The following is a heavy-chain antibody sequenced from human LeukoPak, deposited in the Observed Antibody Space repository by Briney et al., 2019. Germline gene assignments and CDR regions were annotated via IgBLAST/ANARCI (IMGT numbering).Heavy chain of an antibody. CDR2: IYYSGST. V-gene: IGHV4-59*12. CDR3: ARGSHDSYSSGYYYYGMDV. J-gene: IGHJ6*02. Sequence: SETLSLTCTVSGGSISSYYWSWIRQPPGKGLEWIGYIYYSGSTNYNPSLKSRVTISVDTSKNQFSLKLSSVTAADTAVYYCARGSHDSYSSGYYYYGMDVWGQGTTVTVSS. D-gene: IGHD6-25*01. CDR1: GGSISSYY.